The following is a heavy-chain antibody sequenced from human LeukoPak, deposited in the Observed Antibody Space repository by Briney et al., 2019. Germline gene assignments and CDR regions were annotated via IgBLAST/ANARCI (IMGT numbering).Heavy chain of an antibody. CDR2: ISSDGSGT. D-gene: IGHD6-19*01. CDR3: GRGVAGSRHFDY. V-gene: IGHV3-74*01. CDR1: GFTFSSYG. Sequence: PGGSLRLSCAASGFTFSSYGMHWVRQAPGKGLVWVSRISSDGSGTSYADSVKGRFTISRDNAKNTLYLQMNSLRVEDTAAYYCGRGVAGSRHFDYWGQGTLVTVSS. J-gene: IGHJ4*02.